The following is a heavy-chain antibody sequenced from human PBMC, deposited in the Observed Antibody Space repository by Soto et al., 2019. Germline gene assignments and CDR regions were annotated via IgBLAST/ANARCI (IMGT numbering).Heavy chain of an antibody. CDR3: ARENYEAYYYYGMDV. D-gene: IGHD1-7*01. CDR2: IYSGGST. CDR1: GFTVSSNY. J-gene: IGHJ6*02. V-gene: IGHV3-66*01. Sequence: PGGSLRLSCAASGFTVSSNYMSWVRQAPGKGLEWVSVIYSGGSTYYADSVKGRFTISRDNSKNTLYLQMNSLRAEDTAVYYCARENYEAYYYYGMDVWGQGTTVTVSS.